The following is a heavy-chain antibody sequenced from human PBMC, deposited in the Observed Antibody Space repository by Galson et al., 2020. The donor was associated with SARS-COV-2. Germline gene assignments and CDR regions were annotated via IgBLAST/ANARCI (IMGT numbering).Heavy chain of an antibody. V-gene: IGHV4-59*12. CDR3: ARLRQTRQLVGAADN. D-gene: IGHD1-26*01. Sequence: SETLSLTCTVSGGSLTSFFWSWIRQPPGKGLEWIGYIYYSGSTNYNPSLKSRVTISVDTSKNQFSLRLTSVTAADTAVYYCARLRQTRQLVGAADNWGQGTLVTVSS. J-gene: IGHJ4*02. CDR2: IYYSGST. CDR1: GGSLTSFF.